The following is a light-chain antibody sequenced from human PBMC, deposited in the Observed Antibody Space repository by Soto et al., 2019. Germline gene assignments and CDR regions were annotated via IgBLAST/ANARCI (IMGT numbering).Light chain of an antibody. V-gene: IGKV3-20*01. J-gene: IGKJ4*01. CDR3: HQYDHWPLT. CDR2: GTS. CDR1: QTIGRTY. Sequence: EIVLTESPGTLSLSPGETATLSCRASQTIGRTYLAWYQQKPGQAPRLLIFGTSSRATGIPDRFSGSGSGTEFTLTVSSLQSEDFALYFCHQYDHWPLTFGGGTKVDI.